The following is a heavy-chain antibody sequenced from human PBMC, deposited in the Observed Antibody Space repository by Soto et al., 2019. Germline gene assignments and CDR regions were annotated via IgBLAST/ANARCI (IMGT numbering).Heavy chain of an antibody. CDR3: GRGRSGQIVVFY. D-gene: IGHD1-26*01. Sequence: GASVKVFCKASGYTFTGHYIHWVRQAPEQGPEWMGEIGPESGATRYAQKFQGRVTMTRDTSIPTVYMELNNLSPDDTAVYYCGRGRSGQIVVFYWGQGTPVTVSS. CDR1: GYTFTGHY. J-gene: IGHJ4*02. CDR2: IGPESGAT. V-gene: IGHV1-2*02.